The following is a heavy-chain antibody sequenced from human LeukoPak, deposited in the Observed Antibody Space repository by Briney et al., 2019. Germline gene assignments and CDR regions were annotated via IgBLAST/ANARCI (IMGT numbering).Heavy chain of an antibody. J-gene: IGHJ6*02. D-gene: IGHD1-7*01. CDR3: AREGLELREDLVRYYYGMDV. CDR1: GGSLSGYY. CDR2: INHSGST. Sequence: SETLALSCAVDGGSLSGYYWIWLRQPPGKGLEWIGEINHSGSTNYNPSLKSRVTISVETSKNQSPLRLSSVAAADTAVYYCAREGLELREDLVRYYYGMDVWGQGTTVTVSS. V-gene: IGHV4-34*01.